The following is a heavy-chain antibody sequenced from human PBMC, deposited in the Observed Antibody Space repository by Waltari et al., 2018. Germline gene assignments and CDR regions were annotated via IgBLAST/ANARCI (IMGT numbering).Heavy chain of an antibody. D-gene: IGHD3-22*01. CDR2: IIPIFGTA. Sequence: QVQLVQSGAEVKKPGSSVKVSCKASGGTFSSYAISGVRQAPGQGLEWMGGIIPIFGTANDAQKFQGRVTITADESTSTAYMELSSLRSEDTAVYYCAREFYDSSGYYDYWGQGTLVTVSS. J-gene: IGHJ4*02. CDR1: GGTFSSYA. CDR3: AREFYDSSGYYDY. V-gene: IGHV1-69*13.